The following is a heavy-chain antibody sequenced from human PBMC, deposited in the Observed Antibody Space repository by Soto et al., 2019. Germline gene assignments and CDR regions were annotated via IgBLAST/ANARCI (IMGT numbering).Heavy chain of an antibody. Sequence: XETLYLTCTVSGTSISSYYWSWIRQPPGKGLEWIANIHYSGTTNYNPSLASRVTLSVDTSKNQFSLKMTSVTAADRAMYFCARYNSYATDYWGRGTLVTVSS. D-gene: IGHD2-2*01. CDR2: IHYSGTT. CDR3: ARYNSYATDY. J-gene: IGHJ4*02. CDR1: GTSISSYY. V-gene: IGHV4-59*01.